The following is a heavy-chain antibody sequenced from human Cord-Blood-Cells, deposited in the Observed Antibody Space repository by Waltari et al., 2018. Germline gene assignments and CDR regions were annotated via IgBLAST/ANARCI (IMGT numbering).Heavy chain of an antibody. D-gene: IGHD1-7*01. V-gene: IGHV3-23*01. CDR3: AKDLQLGLGYDY. CDR1: GFTFSSYA. J-gene: IGHJ4*02. Sequence: EVQLLESGGGLVQPGGSLRLSCAASGFTFSSYAMSWVRQAPGNGREVVSAISGSGGSTYYADAVKGRFTISRDNSKNTLYLQMNSLRAEDTAVYYCAKDLQLGLGYDYWGQGTLVAVSS. CDR2: ISGSGGST.